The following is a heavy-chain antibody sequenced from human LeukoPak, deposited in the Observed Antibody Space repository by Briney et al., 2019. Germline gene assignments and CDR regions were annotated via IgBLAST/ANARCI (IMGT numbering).Heavy chain of an antibody. J-gene: IGHJ4*02. D-gene: IGHD6-19*01. Sequence: GGSLRLSCAASGFTFDDYTMHWVRQAPGKGLEWVSLISWDGGSTYYADSVKGRFTIPRDNSKNSLYLQMNSLRTEDTALYYCAKDRGYSSGMIDYWGQGTLVTVSS. CDR3: AKDRGYSSGMIDY. V-gene: IGHV3-43*01. CDR1: GFTFDDYT. CDR2: ISWDGGST.